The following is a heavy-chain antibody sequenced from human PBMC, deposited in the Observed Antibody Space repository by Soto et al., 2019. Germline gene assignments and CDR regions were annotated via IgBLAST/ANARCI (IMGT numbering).Heavy chain of an antibody. CDR1: GYSFTSYW. D-gene: IGHD6-13*01. Sequence: PGESLKISCKGSGYSFTSYWIGWVRQMPGKGLDWMGIIYPGDSDTRYSPSFQGQVTISADKSISTAYLQWSSLKASDTAMYYCARTAAAGKYYYGVDVWGQGTTVTVSS. J-gene: IGHJ6*02. V-gene: IGHV5-51*01. CDR3: ARTAAAGKYYYGVDV. CDR2: IYPGDSDT.